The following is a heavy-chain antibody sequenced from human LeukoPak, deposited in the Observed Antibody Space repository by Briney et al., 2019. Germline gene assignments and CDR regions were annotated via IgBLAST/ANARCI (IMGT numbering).Heavy chain of an antibody. CDR3: ARIIEMATIFAPFDP. CDR2: IYYSGST. D-gene: IGHD5-24*01. J-gene: IGHJ5*02. V-gene: IGHV4-39*01. CDR1: GGSISSSNYY. Sequence: SETLSLTCTVSGGSISSSNYYWGWIRQPPGKGLEWIGSIYYSGSTYYSPSLKSRVTISVDTSKNQFSLKLSSVTAADTAVYYCARIIEMATIFAPFDPWGQGTLVTVSS.